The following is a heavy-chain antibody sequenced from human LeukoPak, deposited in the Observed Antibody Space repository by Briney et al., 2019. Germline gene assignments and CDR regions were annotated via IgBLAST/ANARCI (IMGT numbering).Heavy chain of an antibody. D-gene: IGHD1-26*01. Sequence: PGGSLRLSCAASGFTLRSYWMHWVRQVPGKGLVWVSRINIDGSITSYADSVKGGFTISRDNAKNTLYLQMNSLRAEDTAVYYCARDSPSVAATIDYWGQGTLVTVSS. CDR2: INIDGSIT. CDR3: ARDSPSVAATIDY. CDR1: GFTLRSYW. J-gene: IGHJ4*02. V-gene: IGHV3-74*01.